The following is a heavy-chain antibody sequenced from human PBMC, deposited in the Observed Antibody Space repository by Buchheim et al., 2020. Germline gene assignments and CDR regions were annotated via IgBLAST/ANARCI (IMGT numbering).Heavy chain of an antibody. J-gene: IGHJ4*02. V-gene: IGHV4-34*01. CDR1: GGSFSGYY. CDR2: INHSGST. Sequence: QVQLQQWGAGLLKPSETLSLTCAVYGGSFSGYYWSWIRQPPGKGLEWIGEINHSGSTNYNPSLKSRVTISVDTSKNQFSLKLSSVTAADTAVYYCARGRVGATRRYYFDYWGQGTL. CDR3: ARGRVGATRRYYFDY. D-gene: IGHD1-26*01.